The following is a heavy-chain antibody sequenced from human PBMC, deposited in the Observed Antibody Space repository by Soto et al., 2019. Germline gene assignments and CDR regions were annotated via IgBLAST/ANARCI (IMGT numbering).Heavy chain of an antibody. J-gene: IGHJ4*02. V-gene: IGHV3-30*18. D-gene: IGHD4-17*01. CDR3: EKVRLDYGERAPYDY. CDR1: GFTFSSYG. CDR2: ISYDGSNK. Sequence: GGSLRLSCAASGFTFSSYGMHWVRQAPGKGLEWVAVISYDGSNKYYADSVKGRFTISRDNSKNTLYLQMNSLRAEDTAVYYCEKVRLDYGERAPYDYWGQGTLVTVSS.